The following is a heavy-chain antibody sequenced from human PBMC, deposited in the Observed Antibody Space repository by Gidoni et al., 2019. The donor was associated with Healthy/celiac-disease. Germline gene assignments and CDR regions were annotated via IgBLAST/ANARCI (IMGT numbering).Heavy chain of an antibody. Sequence: QVQLVQSGSELKKPGASVKVSCKTSGYTFTNYAMNWVRQAPGQGLEWMGWINSNTGNPTYAQGFTGRFVISLDTSVSTAYLQISSLKAEDTAVYYCARIYCSGGSCYLAPHYYYGMDVWGQGTTVTVSS. D-gene: IGHD2-15*01. CDR3: ARIYCSGGSCYLAPHYYYGMDV. CDR2: INSNTGNP. J-gene: IGHJ6*02. CDR1: GYTFTNYA. V-gene: IGHV7-4-1*02.